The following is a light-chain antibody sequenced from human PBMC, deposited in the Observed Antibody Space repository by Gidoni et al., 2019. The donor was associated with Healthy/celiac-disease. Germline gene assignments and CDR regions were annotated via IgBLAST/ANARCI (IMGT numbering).Light chain of an antibody. J-gene: IGKJ1*01. CDR1: QSISSY. CDR3: QQSYSTLPG. CDR2: AAA. V-gene: IGKV1-39*01. Sequence: DIQMTQSPSSLAASVGDRVTITCRASQSISSYLNWYQQKPGKAPKLLIYAAASLQSGVPSRFSGSGSGTDFTLTTSSLQPEDFSTYYCQQSYSTLPGFXQXTKVEIK.